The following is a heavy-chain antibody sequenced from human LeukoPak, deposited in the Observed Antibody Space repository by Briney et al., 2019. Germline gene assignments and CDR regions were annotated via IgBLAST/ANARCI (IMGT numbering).Heavy chain of an antibody. J-gene: IGHJ4*02. CDR3: AYRNNFEY. Sequence: GGSLRLSCAASGFTFSNYWMSWVRQAPGKGLEWVANIKQDGSEEDYVDSLKGRFTIPRDNAKNSLFLQMNTLRAEDTAIYYCAYRNNFEYWGQGALVTVSS. V-gene: IGHV3-7*05. CDR2: IKQDGSEE. CDR1: GFTFSNYW. D-gene: IGHD1-26*01.